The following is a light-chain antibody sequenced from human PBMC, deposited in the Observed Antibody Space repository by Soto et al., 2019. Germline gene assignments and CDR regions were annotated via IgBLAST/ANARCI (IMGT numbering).Light chain of an antibody. V-gene: IGLV6-57*02. J-gene: IGLJ1*01. CDR3: QSWGDTGYV. Sequence: NFMLTQPHSVSESPGKTVTISCSDSSGTVSNHVQGYQHRPGNAPTTVIYENDQRPSGVPDRVPGSGSIDSSSKFAFLTITRLQTEDEADYYCQSWGDTGYVFGTGTKLTVL. CDR2: END. CDR1: SGTVSNH.